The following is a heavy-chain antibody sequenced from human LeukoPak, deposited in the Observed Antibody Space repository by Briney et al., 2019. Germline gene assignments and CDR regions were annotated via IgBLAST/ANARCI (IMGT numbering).Heavy chain of an antibody. CDR3: ARDPQLVGATTLFDY. J-gene: IGHJ4*02. CDR2: ISSSSSYI. D-gene: IGHD1-26*01. CDR1: GFTFSSYS. V-gene: IGHV3-21*01. Sequence: PGRSLRLSCAASGFTFSSYSMNWVRQAPGKGLEWVSSISSSSSYIYYADSVKGRFTISRDNAKNSLYLQMNSLRAEDTAVYYCARDPQLVGATTLFDYWGQGTLATVSS.